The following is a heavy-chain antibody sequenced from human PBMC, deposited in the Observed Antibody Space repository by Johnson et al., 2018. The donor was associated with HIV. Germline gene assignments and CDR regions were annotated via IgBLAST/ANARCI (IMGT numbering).Heavy chain of an antibody. CDR2: IGYDGSNK. Sequence: QVQLVESGGGLVQPGRSLRLSCAASGFTFSTHGMNWVRQAPGRGLEWVAFIGYDGSNKYYADSVKGRFTISRDNFKNTLSLQMNSLSTEDTAVYFCAKLSGTYSLFDAFDIWGQGTMVTVSS. D-gene: IGHD1-26*01. CDR1: GFTFSTHG. J-gene: IGHJ3*02. CDR3: AKLSGTYSLFDAFDI. V-gene: IGHV3-30*02.